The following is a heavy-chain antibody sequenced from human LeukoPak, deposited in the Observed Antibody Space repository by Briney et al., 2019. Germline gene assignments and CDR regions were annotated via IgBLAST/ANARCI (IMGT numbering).Heavy chain of an antibody. CDR3: ARGGTYYYDSSGDY. V-gene: IGHV3-30-3*01. CDR2: ISYDGSNK. J-gene: IGHJ4*02. Sequence: GRSLRLSCAASGFTFSSYAMHWVRQAPGKGLEWVAVISYDGSNKYYADSVKGRFTISRDNSKNTLYLQMNSLRAEDTAVYYCARGGTYYYDSSGDYWGQGTLVTVSS. CDR1: GFTFSSYA. D-gene: IGHD3-22*01.